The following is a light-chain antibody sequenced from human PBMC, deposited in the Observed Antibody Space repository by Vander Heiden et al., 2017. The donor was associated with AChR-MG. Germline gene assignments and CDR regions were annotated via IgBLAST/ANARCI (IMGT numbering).Light chain of an antibody. CDR3: QSYDSSSNWV. V-gene: IGLV6-57*02. CDR1: SGSIASNY. CDR2: E. J-gene: IGLJ3*02. Sequence: NFMLTQPHSVSESPGKTVTISCTGSSGSIASNYVQWYQQRPGSAPTTVIYEDRFSGSIDSSSNSASLTISGLKTEDEADYYCQSYDSSSNWVFGGGTKLTVL.